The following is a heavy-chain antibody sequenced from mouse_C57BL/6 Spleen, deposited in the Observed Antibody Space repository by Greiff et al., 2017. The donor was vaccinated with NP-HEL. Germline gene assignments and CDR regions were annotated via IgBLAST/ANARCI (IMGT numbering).Heavy chain of an antibody. J-gene: IGHJ3*01. V-gene: IGHV14-1*01. CDR3: TGYGYDSAWFAY. CDR2: IDPEDGDT. Sequence: EVKLQESGAELVRPGASVKLSCTASGFNIKDYYMHWVKQRPEQGLEWIGRIDPEDGDTEYAPKFQGKATMTADTSSNTAYLQLSSLTSEDTAVYYCTGYGYDSAWFAYWGQGTLVTVSA. CDR1: GFNIKDYY. D-gene: IGHD2-2*01.